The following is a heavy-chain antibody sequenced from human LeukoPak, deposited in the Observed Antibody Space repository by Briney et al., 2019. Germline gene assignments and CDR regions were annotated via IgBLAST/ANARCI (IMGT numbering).Heavy chain of an antibody. D-gene: IGHD6-19*01. Sequence: ASVKVSCKASGGTFSSYAISWVRQAPGQGLEWMGRIIPILGIANYAQKFQGRVTITADKSTSTAYMELSSLRSEDTAVYYCARDSYSSGWGDPDYWGQGTLVTVSS. CDR2: IIPILGIA. J-gene: IGHJ4*02. CDR1: GGTFSSYA. V-gene: IGHV1-69*04. CDR3: ARDSYSSGWGDPDY.